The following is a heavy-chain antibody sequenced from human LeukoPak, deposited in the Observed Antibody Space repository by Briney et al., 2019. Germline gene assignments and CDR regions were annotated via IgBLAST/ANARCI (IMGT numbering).Heavy chain of an antibody. CDR3: AKDPSYYYDSSGYYPWYFDY. J-gene: IGHJ4*02. CDR1: GFTFSSYA. V-gene: IGHV3-23*01. CDR2: ISGSGGST. Sequence: GGSLRLSCAASGFTFSSYAMSWLRQAPGKGLEWVSAISGSGGSTYYADSVKGRFTISRDNSKNTLCLQMNSLRAEDTAVYYCAKDPSYYYDSSGYYPWYFDYWGQGTLVTVSS. D-gene: IGHD3-22*01.